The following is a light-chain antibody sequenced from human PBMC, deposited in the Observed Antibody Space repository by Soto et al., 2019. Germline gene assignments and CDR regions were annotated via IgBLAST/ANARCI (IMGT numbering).Light chain of an antibody. CDR2: DND. J-gene: IGLJ7*01. CDR3: LTWDSSLSVGV. CDR1: SSNIGDNY. Sequence: QSVLTQPPSVSAAPGQKVTISCSGSSSNIGDNYVSWYQHLPGTAPKLLIYDNDQRPSGIPDRFSGSKSGASATLDITGLQTGDEADFYCLTWDSSLSVGVFGTGTQLTVL. V-gene: IGLV1-51*01.